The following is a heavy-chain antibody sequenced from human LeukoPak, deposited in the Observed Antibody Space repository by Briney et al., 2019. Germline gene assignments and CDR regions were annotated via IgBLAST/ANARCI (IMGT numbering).Heavy chain of an antibody. CDR2: KYYSGSA. CDR1: GLPVSEGRDY. V-gene: IGHV4-31*03. J-gene: IGHJ3*02. CDR3: ATPYCSSISCLDVFNM. Sequence: PSQTLSLTCCVSGLPVSEGRDYWICIRHSPGKGLEWIGYKYYSGSAKYNPSLESRLTISIDTSKNQFSLQLSSVTAADTATYYCATPYCSSISCLDVFNMWGQGTRVTVSS. D-gene: IGHD2-2*01.